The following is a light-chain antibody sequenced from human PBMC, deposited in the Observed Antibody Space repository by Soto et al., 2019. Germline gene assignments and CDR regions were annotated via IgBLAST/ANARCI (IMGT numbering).Light chain of an antibody. V-gene: IGLV2-14*01. Sequence: QSALTQPPSASGSPGQSITISCTGTSSDVGGYNYVSWYQQHPGKAPKLMIYEVTNRPSGVSDRFSGSKSGNTASLTISGLRPQDEADYYYSSYTYASSNYVFGTGTKLTVL. CDR2: EVT. CDR3: SSYTYASSNYV. CDR1: SSDVGGYNY. J-gene: IGLJ1*01.